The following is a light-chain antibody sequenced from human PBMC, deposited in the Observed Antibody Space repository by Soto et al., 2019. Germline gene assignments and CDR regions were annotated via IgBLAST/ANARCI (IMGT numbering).Light chain of an antibody. CDR2: GAS. J-gene: IGKJ5*01. CDR1: QSVRSNF. CDR3: QLSACLPIT. Sequence: DIVLTLYPSTLSLSPGERSTLSCMASQSVRSNFLAWYQQKPGQAPRLLIYGASNRATGIPDRFSGSGSGTDFTLTISRLEPEDFAVYYCQLSACLPITFAQGRLLEIK. V-gene: IGKV3-20*01.